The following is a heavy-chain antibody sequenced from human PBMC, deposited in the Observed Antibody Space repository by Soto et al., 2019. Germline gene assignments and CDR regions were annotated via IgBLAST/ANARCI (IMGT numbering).Heavy chain of an antibody. J-gene: IGHJ6*02. CDR3: ARGPDIRNRGYYYYYGMDV. D-gene: IGHD2-21*02. Sequence: QVQLVQSGAGVKKPGASVKVSCKASGYTFTGYYMHWVRQAPGQGLEWMGWINPNSGGTNYAQKFQGRVTMTRDTSISTAYMELSRLRSDDTAVYYCARGPDIRNRGYYYYYGMDVWGQGTTVTVSS. CDR2: INPNSGGT. V-gene: IGHV1-2*02. CDR1: GYTFTGYY.